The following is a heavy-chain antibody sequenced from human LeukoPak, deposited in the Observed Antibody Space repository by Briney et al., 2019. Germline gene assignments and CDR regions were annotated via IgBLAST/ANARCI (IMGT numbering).Heavy chain of an antibody. CDR1: GFTFSDFW. CDR3: VRDQWGDFYLPDS. Sequence: GGSLRLSCAASGFTFSDFWMHWVRQAPGKGLVWVSRIDSDGKRAFYADSVKGRFTVSRDNAKNTLYLQMTSLRAEDTSVYYCVRDQWGDFYLPDSWGQGTLVTVSS. V-gene: IGHV3-74*01. D-gene: IGHD3-16*01. CDR2: IDSDGKRA. J-gene: IGHJ4*02.